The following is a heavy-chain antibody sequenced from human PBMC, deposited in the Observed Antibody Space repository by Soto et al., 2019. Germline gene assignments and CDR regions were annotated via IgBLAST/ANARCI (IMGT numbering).Heavy chain of an antibody. J-gene: IGHJ4*02. V-gene: IGHV1-3*01. D-gene: IGHD4-17*01. CDR1: GYTFTSYA. Sequence: GASVKVSCKASGYTFTSYAMHWVRQAPGQRLEWMGWINAGNGNTKYSQKFQGRVTITRDTSANTAYMELSSLRSEDTAVYYCARATVTTRGFFDYWGQGTLVTVSS. CDR2: INAGNGNT. CDR3: ARATVTTRGFFDY.